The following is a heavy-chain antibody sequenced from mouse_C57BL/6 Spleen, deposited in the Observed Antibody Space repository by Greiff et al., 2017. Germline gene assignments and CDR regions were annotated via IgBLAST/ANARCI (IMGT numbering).Heavy chain of an antibody. CDR2: IDPNSGGT. CDR1: GYTFTNYW. D-gene: IGHD1-1*01. V-gene: IGHV1-72*01. J-gene: IGHJ1*03. CDR3: ARYTTVVDCYFDV. Sequence: VQLQQPGAELVKPGASVKLSCKASGYTFTNYWLHWVKQRPGRGLEWIGRIDPNSGGTKYNEQFKSKATLTVDKPSSTAYMQLSSLTSEDSAVYYCARYTTVVDCYFDVWGTGTTGTVSS.